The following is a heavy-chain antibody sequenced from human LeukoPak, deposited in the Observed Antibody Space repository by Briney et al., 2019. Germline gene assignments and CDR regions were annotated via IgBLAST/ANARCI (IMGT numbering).Heavy chain of an antibody. CDR3: ARGRGIESHFDY. D-gene: IGHD3-16*01. Sequence: GGSLRLSCAASGFTFSSYEMNWVRQAPGKGLEWVSYISSSGSTIYYADSVKGRFTISRENAKNSLYLQMNSLRAGDTAVYYCARGRGIESHFDYWGQGTLVTVSS. V-gene: IGHV3-48*03. CDR1: GFTFSSYE. CDR2: ISSSGSTI. J-gene: IGHJ4*02.